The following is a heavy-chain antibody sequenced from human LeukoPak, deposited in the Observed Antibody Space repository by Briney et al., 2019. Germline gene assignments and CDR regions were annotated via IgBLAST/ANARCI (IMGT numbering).Heavy chain of an antibody. CDR3: ARDKRSTAGNWFDP. J-gene: IGHJ5*02. CDR2: INPNSGGT. V-gene: IGHV1-2*06. D-gene: IGHD1-14*01. CDR1: GYTFTDYY. Sequence: GASVKASCKASGYTFTDYYIHWVRQAPGQGLEWMGRINPNSGGTNYAQRFQGRVTVTRDTSISTAYMELSTLRSDDAAVYYCARDKRSTAGNWFDPWGQGTLVTVSS.